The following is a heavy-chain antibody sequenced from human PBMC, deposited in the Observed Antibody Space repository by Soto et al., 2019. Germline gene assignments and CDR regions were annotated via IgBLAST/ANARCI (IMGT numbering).Heavy chain of an antibody. Sequence: QVQLVQSGAEVKKPGASVKVSCMASGYTFTRYNMHWVRQAPGQRLEWMGWINAGNGNTKYSRKFQGRVTFTRDTSANTAYMELSSLTSEDTAVYYCARPKDYDDCLDYWGQGTLVTVSS. D-gene: IGHD3-22*01. CDR1: GYTFTRYN. CDR3: ARPKDYDDCLDY. V-gene: IGHV1-3*01. CDR2: INAGNGNT. J-gene: IGHJ4*02.